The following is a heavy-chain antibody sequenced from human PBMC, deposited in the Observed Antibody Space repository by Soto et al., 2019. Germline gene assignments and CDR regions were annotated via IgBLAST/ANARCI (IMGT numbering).Heavy chain of an antibody. D-gene: IGHD1-1*01. Sequence: GGSLRLSCSASGFIFASYAMSWVRQAPGKGLEWVSVISGSAGTTDYAGSVTGRFTISRDNSKNTRYLHMNSLIGEDTAVYYCATNGRSYANAFDSWGQGTMVTVSS. V-gene: IGHV3-23*01. CDR1: GFIFASYA. J-gene: IGHJ3*01. CDR2: ISGSAGTT. CDR3: ATNGRSYANAFDS.